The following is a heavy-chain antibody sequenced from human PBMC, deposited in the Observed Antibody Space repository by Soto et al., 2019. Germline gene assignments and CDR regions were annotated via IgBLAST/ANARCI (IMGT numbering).Heavy chain of an antibody. CDR1: GFTFSNYW. Sequence: EVQLVESGGGLVQPGGSLRLSCAASGFTFSNYWIHWVRQAPGKGLVWVSRINSDASATGYADSVRGRFTISRDNAKDTLYLQMTSLSADDTAVYYCARALDGDFVLYDWGQGTLVTVSS. CDR2: INSDASAT. D-gene: IGHD4-17*01. V-gene: IGHV3-74*01. J-gene: IGHJ4*02. CDR3: ARALDGDFVLYD.